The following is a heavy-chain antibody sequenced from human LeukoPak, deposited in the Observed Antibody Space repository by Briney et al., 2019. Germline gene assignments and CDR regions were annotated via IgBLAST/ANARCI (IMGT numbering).Heavy chain of an antibody. CDR2: IIPIFGTA. CDR1: GGTFSSYA. V-gene: IGHV1-69*06. Sequence: SVKVSCKASGGTFSSYAISWVRQAPGQGLEWMGGIIPIFGTANYAQKFQGRVTITADKSTSTAYMELRSLRSDDTAVYYCARVSAPRNWFDPWGQGTLVTVSS. CDR3: ARVSAPRNWFDP. J-gene: IGHJ5*02.